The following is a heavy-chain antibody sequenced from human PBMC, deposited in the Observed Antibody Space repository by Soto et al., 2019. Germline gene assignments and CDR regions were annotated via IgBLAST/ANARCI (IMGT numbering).Heavy chain of an antibody. D-gene: IGHD3-22*01. J-gene: IGHJ3*02. Sequence: QVQLVESGGGLVKPGGSLRLSCAASGFTFSDYYMSWIRQAPGKGLEWVSYISSSSSYTNYADSVKGRFTISRDNAKNPLYLQMNSLRAEDPAVYHCARNPKHYYDSSGYSRGAFDNWGQGTMVTVSS. V-gene: IGHV3-11*06. CDR3: ARNPKHYYDSSGYSRGAFDN. CDR1: GFTFSDYY. CDR2: ISSSSSYT.